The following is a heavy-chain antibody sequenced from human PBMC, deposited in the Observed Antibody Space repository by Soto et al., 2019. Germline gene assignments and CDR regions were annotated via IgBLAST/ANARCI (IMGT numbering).Heavy chain of an antibody. CDR1: GYTFTSYG. J-gene: IGHJ6*02. D-gene: IGHD5-18*01. V-gene: IGHV1-18*01. Sequence: QVQLVQSGAEVKKPGASVKVSCKASGYTFTSYGISWVRQAPGQGLEWMGWISAYNGNTNYAQKLQGRVTMTTDTSTSTAYMERRSLRSDDTAVYYCARDGYSDGHGATYYDYGMDVWGQGTTVTVSS. CDR2: ISAYNGNT. CDR3: ARDGYSDGHGATYYDYGMDV.